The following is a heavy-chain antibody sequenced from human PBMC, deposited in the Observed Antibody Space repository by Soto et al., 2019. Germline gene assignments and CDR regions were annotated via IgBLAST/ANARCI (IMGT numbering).Heavy chain of an antibody. V-gene: IGHV4-31*03. Sequence: PSETLSLTCTVSGGSISSGGYYWSWIRQHPGKGLEWIGYIYYSGSTYYNPSLKSRVTISVDTSKNQFSLKLSSMTAADTAVYYCARVGEKWFHTVDYWGQGTLVTVSS. D-gene: IGHD3-10*01. J-gene: IGHJ4*02. CDR2: IYYSGST. CDR1: GGSISSGGYY. CDR3: ARVGEKWFHTVDY.